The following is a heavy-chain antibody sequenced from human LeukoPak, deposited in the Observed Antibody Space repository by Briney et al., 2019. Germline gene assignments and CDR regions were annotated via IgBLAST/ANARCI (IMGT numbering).Heavy chain of an antibody. D-gene: IGHD4-17*01. V-gene: IGHV3-48*01. CDR2: ISSSSSTI. CDR3: ARGYGLADY. Sequence: GGSLRLSCAASGFTFSSYWMSWVRQAPGKGLEWVSYISSSSSTIYYADSVRGRFTTSRDNAKNSLYLQMNSLRAEDTAVYYCARGYGLADYWGQGTLVTVSS. J-gene: IGHJ4*02. CDR1: GFTFSSYW.